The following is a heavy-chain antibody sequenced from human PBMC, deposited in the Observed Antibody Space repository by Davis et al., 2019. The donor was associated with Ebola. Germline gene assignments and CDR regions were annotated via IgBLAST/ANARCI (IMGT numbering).Heavy chain of an antibody. CDR2: IYYSGST. CDR3: ARMGLSSGYYFFDY. D-gene: IGHD3-22*01. Sequence: TLSLTCTVSGASISSGGYYWSWIRQHPGKGLEWIGYIYYSGSTYYNPSLKSRVTISMDTSKNQFSLKLSSVTAADTAVYYCARMGLSSGYYFFDYWGQGTLVTVSS. J-gene: IGHJ4*02. CDR1: GASISSGGYY. V-gene: IGHV4-31*03.